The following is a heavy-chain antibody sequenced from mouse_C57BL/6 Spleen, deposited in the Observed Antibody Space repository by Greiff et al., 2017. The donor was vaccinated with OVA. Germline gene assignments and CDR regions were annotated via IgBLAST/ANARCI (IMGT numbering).Heavy chain of an antibody. Sequence: VQLQQSGPELVKPGASVKISCKASGYSFTGYYMNWVKQSPEKSLEWIGEINPSTGGTTYNQKFKAKATLTVDKSSSTAYMQLMSLTSEDSAVYYCAREKGLRLYAMDYWGQGTSVTVSS. CDR3: AREKGLRLYAMDY. V-gene: IGHV1-42*01. CDR1: GYSFTGYY. D-gene: IGHD2-4*01. J-gene: IGHJ4*01. CDR2: INPSTGGT.